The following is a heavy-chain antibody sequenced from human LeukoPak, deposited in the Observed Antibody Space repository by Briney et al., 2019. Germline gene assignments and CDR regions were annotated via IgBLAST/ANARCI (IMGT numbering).Heavy chain of an antibody. V-gene: IGHV3-49*04. Sequence: GGSLRLSCSASVFTFGDYAMSWVRQAPGKGLEWVGFIRSKAYGGTTEYAASVEGRFTISRDDSKSIAYLQMNSPKTEDTAVYYCSRDLSWSFDYWGQGTLVTVSS. CDR3: SRDLSWSFDY. CDR2: IRSKAYGGTT. CDR1: VFTFGDYA. D-gene: IGHD6-13*01. J-gene: IGHJ4*02.